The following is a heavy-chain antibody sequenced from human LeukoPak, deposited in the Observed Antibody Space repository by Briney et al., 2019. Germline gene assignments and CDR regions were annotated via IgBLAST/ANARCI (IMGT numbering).Heavy chain of an antibody. CDR3: ARGFCADEICQVFTN. Sequence: PSETLSLTCIVSGGAVNSYYWSWIRQTPEKGLEWIGDISHSGNTDYAPSLKSRVTMSLDTSKNQFSLKLSSVTAADTALYYCARGFCADEICQVFTNWGQGILVTVSS. D-gene: IGHD2-21*01. V-gene: IGHV4-59*02. J-gene: IGHJ4*02. CDR2: ISHSGNT. CDR1: GGAVNSYY.